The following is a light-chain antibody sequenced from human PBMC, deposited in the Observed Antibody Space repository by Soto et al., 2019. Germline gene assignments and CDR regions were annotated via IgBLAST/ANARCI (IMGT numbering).Light chain of an antibody. Sequence: QSVLTQPPSASGSPGQSVTISCTGTSSDVGGYNYVSWYQQHPGKAPKLMIYEVSKRPSGVPDRFSGSKSGNTASLTVSGLQVEDEGDYYCSSFEASNNLLFGGGTKLTVL. CDR2: EVS. CDR3: SSFEASNNLL. J-gene: IGLJ2*01. V-gene: IGLV2-8*01. CDR1: SSDVGGYNY.